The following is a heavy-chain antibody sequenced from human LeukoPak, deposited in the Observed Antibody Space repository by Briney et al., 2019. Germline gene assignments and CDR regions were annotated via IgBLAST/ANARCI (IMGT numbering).Heavy chain of an antibody. D-gene: IGHD5-18*01. CDR3: AKWTPNTAMDHLNAFDI. CDR2: ISGSGGST. V-gene: IGHV3-23*01. J-gene: IGHJ3*02. Sequence: GGSLRLSCAASGFTFSSYAMSWVRQAPGKGLEWVSAISGSGGSTYYADSVKGRFTISRDNSKNTLYLQMNSLRAEDTAVYYCAKWTPNTAMDHLNAFDIWGRGTMVTVSS. CDR1: GFTFSSYA.